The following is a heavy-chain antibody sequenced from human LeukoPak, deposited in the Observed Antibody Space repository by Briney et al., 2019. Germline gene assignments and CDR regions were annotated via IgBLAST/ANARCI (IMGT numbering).Heavy chain of an antibody. CDR3: AKGSDFWSGKGEIRSGY. D-gene: IGHD3-3*01. CDR2: ISGSGGRT. Sequence: GGSLRLSCAASEFTFSSYAMSWVRQAPGKGLEWVSAISGSGGRTYYADSVKGRFTISRDNSKNTLYLQMNSLRAEDTAVYYCAKGSDFWSGKGEIRSGYWGQGTLVTVSS. J-gene: IGHJ4*02. V-gene: IGHV3-23*01. CDR1: EFTFSSYA.